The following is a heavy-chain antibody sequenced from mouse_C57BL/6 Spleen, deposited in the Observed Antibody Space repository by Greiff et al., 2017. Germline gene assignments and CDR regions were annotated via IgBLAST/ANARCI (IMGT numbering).Heavy chain of an antibody. Sequence: VQLQQSGPELVKPGASVKIPCKASGYTFTDYNMDWVKQSHGKSLEWIGDINPNNGGTIYNQKFKGKATLTVDKSSSTAYMELRSLTSEDTAVXYCARKPITTVVATYWYFDVWGTGTTVTVSS. CDR1: GYTFTDYN. D-gene: IGHD1-1*01. CDR3: ARKPITTVVATYWYFDV. V-gene: IGHV1-18*01. J-gene: IGHJ1*03. CDR2: INPNNGGT.